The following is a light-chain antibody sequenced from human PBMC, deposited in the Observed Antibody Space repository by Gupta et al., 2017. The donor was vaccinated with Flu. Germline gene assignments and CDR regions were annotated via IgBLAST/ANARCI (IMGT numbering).Light chain of an antibody. CDR2: EVI. V-gene: IGLV2-8*01. CDR3: HSDAGSNNWV. J-gene: IGLJ3*02. Sequence: VTISYTGTSSDVGGYNYVSSTQQHPAKTHMLMVYEVIRRPAGVPVRFSGSESANTASLTVSALKEEEAADYYCHSDAGSNNWVFGGGTKLTVL. CDR1: SSDVGGYNY.